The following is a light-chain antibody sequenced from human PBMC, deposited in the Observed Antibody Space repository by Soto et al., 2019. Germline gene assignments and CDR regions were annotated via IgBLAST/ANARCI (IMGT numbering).Light chain of an antibody. CDR1: SSDVGAYNY. CDR2: DVT. J-gene: IGLJ2*01. Sequence: QSALTQPPSASGSPGQSVTISCAGTSSDVGAYNYFSWYQHHPGKAPKLIIYDVTKRPSGVPDRFSGSKSGNTASLAVSGLQAEDEADDYCNTYGGNAHVLFDGWTKVTVL. V-gene: IGLV2-8*01. CDR3: NTYGGNAHVL.